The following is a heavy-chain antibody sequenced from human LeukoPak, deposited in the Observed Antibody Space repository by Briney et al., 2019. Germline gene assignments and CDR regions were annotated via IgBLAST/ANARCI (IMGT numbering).Heavy chain of an antibody. CDR2: IYTSGST. CDR3: ARLGSSSDDF. J-gene: IGHJ4*02. Sequence: SETLSLTCTVSGGSISSYYWSWIRQPPGKGLEWIGYIYTSGSTNYNPSLKSRVTISVDTSKNQFSLKLSSVTAADTAVYYCARLGSSSDDFWGQGTLVTVSS. V-gene: IGHV4-4*09. CDR1: GGSISSYY. D-gene: IGHD6-6*01.